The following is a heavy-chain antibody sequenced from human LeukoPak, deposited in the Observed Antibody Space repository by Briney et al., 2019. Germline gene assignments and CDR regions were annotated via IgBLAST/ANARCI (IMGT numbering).Heavy chain of an antibody. CDR2: ISSSSSYI. V-gene: IGHV3-21*01. CDR3: AREQNTVGYSGYDWGDLGFDP. D-gene: IGHD5-12*01. Sequence: PGGSLRLSCAASGFTFSDYYMNWVRQAPGKGLEWVSSISSSSSYIYYADSVKGRFTISRDNAKNSLYLQMNSLRAEDTAVYYCAREQNTVGYSGYDWGDLGFDPWGQGTLVTVSS. CDR1: GFTFSDYY. J-gene: IGHJ5*02.